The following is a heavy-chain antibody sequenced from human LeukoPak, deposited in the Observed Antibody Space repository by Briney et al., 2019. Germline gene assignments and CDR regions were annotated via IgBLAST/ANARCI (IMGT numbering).Heavy chain of an antibody. CDR1: GGSISSYY. CDR2: IYYSGST. V-gene: IGHV4-59*01. J-gene: IGHJ2*01. CDR3: ARDLSPIWYFDL. Sequence: SETLSLTCTDPGGSISSYYWSWIRQPPGKGLEWIGYIYYSGSTNYNPSLKSRVTISVDTSKNQFSLKLSSVTAADTAVYYCARDLSPIWYFDLWGRGTLVTVSS. D-gene: IGHD3-3*02.